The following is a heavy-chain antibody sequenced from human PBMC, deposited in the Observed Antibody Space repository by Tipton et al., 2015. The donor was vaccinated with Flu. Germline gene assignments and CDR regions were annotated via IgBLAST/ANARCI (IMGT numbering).Heavy chain of an antibody. CDR3: ARDLGRY. Sequence: SLRLSCAASGFTFDDYAMHWVRQAPGKGLEWVSRISWNSDYRGYADSVKGRFTISRDYAKNTLYLQMNSLRAEDTAVYYCARDLGRYWGQGTLVTVSS. V-gene: IGHV3-9*01. CDR2: ISWNSDYR. CDR1: GFTFDDYA. J-gene: IGHJ4*02.